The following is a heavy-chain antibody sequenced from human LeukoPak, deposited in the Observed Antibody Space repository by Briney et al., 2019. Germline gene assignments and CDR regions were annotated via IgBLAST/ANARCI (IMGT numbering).Heavy chain of an antibody. J-gene: IGHJ4*02. Sequence: PGGSLRLSCAAFGFTFSSYWMHWVRQAPGKGLVWVSRINSDVSSTSYADSVKGRFTISRDNAKNTLYLQMNSLRAQHTAVYYCARESAYGLLWFGEFFYYSGPGKLVTVSS. V-gene: IGHV3-74*01. CDR1: GFTFSSYW. CDR3: ARESAYGLLWFGEFFYY. CDR2: INSDVSST. D-gene: IGHD3-10*01.